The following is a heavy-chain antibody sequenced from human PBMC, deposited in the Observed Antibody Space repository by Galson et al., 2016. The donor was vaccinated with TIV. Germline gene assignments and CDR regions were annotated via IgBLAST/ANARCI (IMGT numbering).Heavy chain of an antibody. CDR3: AKDRNTALDTYYYYYGMDV. V-gene: IGHV1-69*13. CDR2: IVPLFRTT. D-gene: IGHD5-18*01. CDR1: GGSFSTHT. Sequence: SVKVSCKASGGSFSTHTFNWVRQAPGQGLEWMGGIVPLFRTTNYAQKFQGRVTFTADESSSTAYMEVSRLPSDDTAVYYCAKDRNTALDTYYYYYGMDVWGQGTTVTVSS. J-gene: IGHJ6*02.